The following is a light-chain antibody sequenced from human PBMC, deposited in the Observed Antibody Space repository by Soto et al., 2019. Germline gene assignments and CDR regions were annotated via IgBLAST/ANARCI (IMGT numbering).Light chain of an antibody. CDR1: KHDIGVYDF. Sequence: QSALTQPPSASGSPGQSVTISCTGTKHDIGVYDFVSWSQHHTGTAPRRIIYVGVQRPSGVPDRVSASKAGNTASLTVSALQAAEEADYFCKSYAGSNTYVFGSGTKGTVL. CDR3: KSYAGSNTYV. J-gene: IGLJ1*01. V-gene: IGLV2-8*01. CDR2: VGV.